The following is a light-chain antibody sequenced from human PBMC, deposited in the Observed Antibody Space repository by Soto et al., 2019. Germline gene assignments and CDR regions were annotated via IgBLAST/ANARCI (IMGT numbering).Light chain of an antibody. CDR1: QSVGTY. CDR2: DAS. V-gene: IGKV3-11*01. J-gene: IGKJ3*01. CDR3: QQRSDWPPLFT. Sequence: EIVLTQSPATLSLSPGERATLSCRASQSVGTYLAWYQQKPGQAPRLLIYDASNRATGIPARCSGSGSGTDFTLTISSLEPEDFAVYYCQQRSDWPPLFTFGPGTKVDIK.